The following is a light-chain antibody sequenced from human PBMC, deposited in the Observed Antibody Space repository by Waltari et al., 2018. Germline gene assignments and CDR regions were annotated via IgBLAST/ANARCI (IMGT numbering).Light chain of an antibody. CDR3: SSYTGRIYV. J-gene: IGLJ1*01. CDR2: EVY. Sequence: QSALTQPASVSGSPGQPITISCPGTSSAVGSYDAVSWYQQHPGKGPKLILYEVYNGPSGVSNRVSGSKYGSTASLTISGLQTEDEADYYCSSYTGRIYVFGTGTKVTVL. V-gene: IGLV2-14*02. CDR1: SSAVGSYDA.